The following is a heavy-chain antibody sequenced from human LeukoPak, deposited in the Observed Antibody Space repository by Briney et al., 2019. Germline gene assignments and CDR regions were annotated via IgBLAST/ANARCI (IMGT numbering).Heavy chain of an antibody. CDR2: IIPIFGTA. V-gene: IGHV1-69*06. J-gene: IGHJ4*02. D-gene: IGHD1-26*01. Sequence: SVKVSCKASGGTFSSYAISWVRQAPGQGLEWMGGIIPIFGTANYAQKFQGRVTMTEDTSTDTAYMELSSLRSEDTAVYYCATEWRGSYYHYFDYWGQGTLVTVSS. CDR3: ATEWRGSYYHYFDY. CDR1: GGTFSSYA.